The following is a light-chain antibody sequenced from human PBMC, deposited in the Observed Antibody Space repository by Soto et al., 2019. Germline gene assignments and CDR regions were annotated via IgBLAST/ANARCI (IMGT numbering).Light chain of an antibody. CDR2: DVS. CDR1: SSDVGGYNY. J-gene: IGLJ1*01. V-gene: IGLV2-14*01. Sequence: QSVLTQPASVSGSPGQSITISCTGTSSDVGGYNYVSWYQQHPGKAPKLMIYDVSNRPSGVSNRFSGSKSGNTAPLTISGLQAEDEADYYCSSYTSSFTLLVFVTGTKSPS. CDR3: SSYTSSFTLLV.